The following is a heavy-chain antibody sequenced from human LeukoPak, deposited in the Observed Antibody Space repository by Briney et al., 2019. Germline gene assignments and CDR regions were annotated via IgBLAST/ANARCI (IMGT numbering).Heavy chain of an antibody. Sequence: GGSLRLSCAASGFTFSSYSMNWVRQAPGKGLEWVSYISSSSTIYYADSVKGRFTISRDNAKNSLYLQMNSLRAEDTAVYYCARGHYDFWSGYSTYYFDYWGQGTLVTVSS. V-gene: IGHV3-48*01. D-gene: IGHD3-3*01. J-gene: IGHJ4*02. CDR3: ARGHYDFWSGYSTYYFDY. CDR2: ISSSSTI. CDR1: GFTFSSYS.